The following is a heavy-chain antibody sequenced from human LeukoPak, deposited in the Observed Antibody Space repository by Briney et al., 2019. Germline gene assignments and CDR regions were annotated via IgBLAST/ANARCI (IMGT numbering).Heavy chain of an antibody. CDR1: GFTFSSYS. D-gene: IGHD3-22*01. J-gene: IGHJ5*02. Sequence: GGSLRLSCAASGFTFSSYSMNWVRQAPGKGLEWVSSISSSSSYIYYADSVKGRFTISRDNAKNTLNLQMNSLRAEDTAVYYCARDLGQYYDTSDNWFDPWGQGALVTVSS. V-gene: IGHV3-21*01. CDR3: ARDLGQYYDTSDNWFDP. CDR2: ISSSSSYI.